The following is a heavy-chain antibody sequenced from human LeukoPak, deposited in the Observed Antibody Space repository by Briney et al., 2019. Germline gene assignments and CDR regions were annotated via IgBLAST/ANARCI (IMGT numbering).Heavy chain of an antibody. CDR3: ATSSDAPANM. D-gene: IGHD1-14*01. Sequence: GGSLRLSCAVSGFTFSTYWMAWVRQAPGKGLEWVANINQDGSAKYSVSSVKGRFTISRDNAKNSLYLQMNSLRAEDTGVHYCATSSDAPANMWGQGTLVTVSS. J-gene: IGHJ4*02. V-gene: IGHV3-7*01. CDR2: INQDGSAK. CDR1: GFTFSTYW.